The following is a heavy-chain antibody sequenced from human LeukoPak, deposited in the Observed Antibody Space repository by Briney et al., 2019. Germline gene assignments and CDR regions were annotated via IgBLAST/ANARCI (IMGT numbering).Heavy chain of an antibody. D-gene: IGHD4-17*01. CDR3: ARSPGRYGDFDY. J-gene: IGHJ4*02. Sequence: IWRIYTSGSTNYNPSLKSRVTMSVDTSKNQFSLKLSSVTAADTAVYYCARSPGRYGDFDYWGQGTLVTVSS. V-gene: IGHV4-59*10. CDR2: IYTSGST.